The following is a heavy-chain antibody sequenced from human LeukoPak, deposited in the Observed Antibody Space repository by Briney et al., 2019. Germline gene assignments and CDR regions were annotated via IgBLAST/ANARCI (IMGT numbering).Heavy chain of an antibody. D-gene: IGHD6-13*01. Sequence: GGSLRLSCAASGFTFSSYSMNWVRQAPGKGLEWVSYISSSISTIYYADSVKGRFTISRDNAKNSLYLQMNSLRAEDTAVYYCARDRIAALDYWGQGTLVTVSS. J-gene: IGHJ4*02. CDR3: ARDRIAALDY. V-gene: IGHV3-48*04. CDR1: GFTFSSYS. CDR2: ISSSISTI.